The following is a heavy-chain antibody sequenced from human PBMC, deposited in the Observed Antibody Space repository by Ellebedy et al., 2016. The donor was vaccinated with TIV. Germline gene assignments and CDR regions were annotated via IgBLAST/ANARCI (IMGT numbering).Heavy chain of an antibody. CDR2: INAGNGDT. CDR1: GYTFASYA. Sequence: AASVKVSCKASGYTFASYALHWVRQAPGQRLEWMGWINAGNGDTKYSQKFQGRVTITRDTSASTAYMELSSLRSEDTAVYYCATDRPHSCFDPWGQGTLVTVSS. V-gene: IGHV1-3*01. D-gene: IGHD1-14*01. J-gene: IGHJ5*02. CDR3: ATDRPHSCFDP.